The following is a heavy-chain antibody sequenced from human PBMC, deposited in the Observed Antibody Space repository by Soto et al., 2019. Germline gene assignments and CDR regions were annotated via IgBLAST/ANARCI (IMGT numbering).Heavy chain of an antibody. CDR1: GGSISSYY. Sequence: SETLSLTCTVPGGSISSYYWSWIRQPPGKGLEWIGYIYYSGSTNYNPSLKSRVTISVDTSKDQFSLKLSSVTAADTAVYYCARPHGGSSGWDNWFDPWGQGTLVTVSS. CDR3: ARPHGGSSGWDNWFDP. D-gene: IGHD6-25*01. V-gene: IGHV4-59*01. J-gene: IGHJ5*02. CDR2: IYYSGST.